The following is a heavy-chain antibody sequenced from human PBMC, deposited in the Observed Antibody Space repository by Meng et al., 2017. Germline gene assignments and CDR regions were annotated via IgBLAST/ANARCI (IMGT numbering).Heavy chain of an antibody. CDR3: ARATYYYDSSGYYYYFDY. D-gene: IGHD3-22*01. J-gene: IGHJ4*02. V-gene: IGHV4-39*07. CDR2: IYYSGST. CDR1: GGSISSSSYY. Sequence: GSLRLSCTVSGGSISSSSYYWGWIRQPPGKGLEWIGSIYYSGSTYYNPSLKSRVTISVDTSKNQFSLKLSSVTAADTAVYYCARATYYYDSSGYYYYFDYWGQGTLVTVYS.